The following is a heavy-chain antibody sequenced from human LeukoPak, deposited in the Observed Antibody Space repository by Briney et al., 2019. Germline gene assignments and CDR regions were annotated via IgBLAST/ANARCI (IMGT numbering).Heavy chain of an antibody. CDR2: IYYSGST. J-gene: IGHJ6*03. D-gene: IGHD2-2*01. V-gene: IGHV4-39*07. Sequence: SETLSLTCTVSGGSISSSSYYWGWIRQPPGKGLEWIGSIYYSGSTNYNPSLKSRVTISVDTSKNQFSLKLSSVTAADTAVYYCARGPHCSSTSCYWAHYYYYYYMDVWGKGTTVTVSS. CDR3: ARGPHCSSTSCYWAHYYYYYYMDV. CDR1: GGSISSSSYY.